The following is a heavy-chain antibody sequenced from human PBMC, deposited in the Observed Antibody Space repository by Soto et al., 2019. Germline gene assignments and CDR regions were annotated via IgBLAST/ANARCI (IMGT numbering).Heavy chain of an antibody. D-gene: IGHD2-2*03. V-gene: IGHV1-46*03. CDR3: ARVQIGYCSSTSCRDYYYYYMDV. CDR1: VYTFTSYY. J-gene: IGHJ6*03. CDR2: INPSGGST. Sequence: PSVKVCCKESVYTFTSYYMHWVRQAHKQGLEWMGIINPSGGSTSYAQKFQGRVTMTRDTSTSTVYMELSSLRSEDTAVYYCARVQIGYCSSTSCRDYYYYYMDVWGKGTTVTVSS.